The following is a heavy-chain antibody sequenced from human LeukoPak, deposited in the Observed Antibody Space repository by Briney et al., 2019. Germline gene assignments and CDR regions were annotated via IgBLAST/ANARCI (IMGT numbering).Heavy chain of an antibody. J-gene: IGHJ5*02. Sequence: ASVRVSCKASGYSFTGYYMHWVRQAPGQGLEWMGWINPNSGGTNYAQKFQGRVTMTRDTSISTAYMELSRLRSDDTAVFYCARGVPLDTSMAHGTYNWFDPWGQGTLVTVSS. CDR2: INPNSGGT. D-gene: IGHD5-18*01. V-gene: IGHV1-2*02. CDR1: GYSFTGYY. CDR3: ARGVPLDTSMAHGTYNWFDP.